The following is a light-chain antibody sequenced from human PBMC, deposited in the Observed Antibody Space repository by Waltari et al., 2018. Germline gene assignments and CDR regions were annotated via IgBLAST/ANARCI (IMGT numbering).Light chain of an antibody. CDR3: QSYDNSLTAWV. CDR2: GNT. CDR1: SSNIGAGSA. Sequence: QSVLTQPPSVSGAPGQRVTISCTGSSSNIGAGSAVHWYKQLPGRAPKVLIYGNTNRPSGVPDRFSGSKSGTSASLAITGLQAEDEADYYCQSYDNSLTAWVFGGGTKLTVL. V-gene: IGLV1-40*01. J-gene: IGLJ3*02.